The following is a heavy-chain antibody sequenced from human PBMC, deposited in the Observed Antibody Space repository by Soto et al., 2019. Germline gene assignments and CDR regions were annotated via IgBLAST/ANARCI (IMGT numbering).Heavy chain of an antibody. CDR2: MSPDGSEK. D-gene: IGHD1-26*01. J-gene: IGHJ4*02. CDR1: GFIFTHYY. CDR3: ARDPFEWELLLDY. V-gene: IGHV3-7*04. Sequence: EVQLVESGGGLVQPGGSLRLSCAASGFIFTHYYMGWVRHAPGKGLEWVANMSPDGSEKFYVDSVKGRFTISRDNAKNSLCLHMTSLRAEDTAVYYCARDPFEWELLLDYWGKGTLVTVSS.